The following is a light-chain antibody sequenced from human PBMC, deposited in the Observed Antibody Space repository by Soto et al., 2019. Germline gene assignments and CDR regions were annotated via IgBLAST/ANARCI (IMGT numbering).Light chain of an antibody. Sequence: QSALTQPRSASGSPGQSVTISCTGTSSDVGGYNYVSWYQQHPGKAPKVMIYDVSKRPSGVPDRFSGSKSGNTASLTISGLQAEDEADYYCCSYAGSYTLVFGGGTKVTVL. CDR3: CSYAGSYTLV. V-gene: IGLV2-11*01. CDR1: SSDVGGYNY. CDR2: DVS. J-gene: IGLJ3*02.